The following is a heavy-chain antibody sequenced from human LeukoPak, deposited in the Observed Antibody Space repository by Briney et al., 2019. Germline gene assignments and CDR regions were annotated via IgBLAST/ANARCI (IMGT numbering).Heavy chain of an antibody. CDR3: ARGFSDYRYFDY. V-gene: IGHV4-34*01. CDR1: GGSFSGYY. J-gene: IGHJ4*02. CDR2: INHSGST. D-gene: IGHD4-4*01. Sequence: SETLSLTCAVYGGSFSGYYWSWIRQPPGKGLEWIGEINHSGSTNYNPSLKSRVTISVDTSKNQFSLKLSSVTAADTAVYYCARGFSDYRYFDYWGQGTLVAVSS.